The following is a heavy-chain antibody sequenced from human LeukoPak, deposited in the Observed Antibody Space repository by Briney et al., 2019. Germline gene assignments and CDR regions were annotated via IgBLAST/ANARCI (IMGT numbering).Heavy chain of an antibody. V-gene: IGHV3-23*01. CDR2: ITDSGGDA. Sequence: PGGSLRLSCAASGFTFSRSAMSWDRQAPAKGLEWVSSITDSGGDAYYADSVKGRFTISRDNSKNTLYLQMHSLSAEDTAVYYCARGGISEAGGLDVWGRGTTVTVSS. CDR1: GFTFSRSA. CDR3: ARGGISEAGGLDV. D-gene: IGHD6-13*01. J-gene: IGHJ6*02.